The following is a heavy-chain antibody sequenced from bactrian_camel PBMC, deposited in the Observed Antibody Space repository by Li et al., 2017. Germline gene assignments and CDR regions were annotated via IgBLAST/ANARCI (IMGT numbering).Heavy chain of an antibody. D-gene: IGHD6*01. CDR2: INKGGSNT. CDR3: ATKDDGWSSFAY. V-gene: IGHV3-2*01. CDR1: GFTFSSYY. Sequence: HVQLVESGGGSVQAGGSLRLSCAASGFTFSSYYMSWVRQAPGKGPEWVSSINKGGSNTYYADSVKGRFTISRDNAKNIVYLQMNSLKSEDTALYYCATKDDGWSSFAYWGQGTQVTVS. J-gene: IGHJ6*01.